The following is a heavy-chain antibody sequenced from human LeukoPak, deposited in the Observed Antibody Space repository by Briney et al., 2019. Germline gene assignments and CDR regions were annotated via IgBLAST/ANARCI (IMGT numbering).Heavy chain of an antibody. J-gene: IGHJ3*02. V-gene: IGHV3-13*01. CDR2: IGTAGDT. D-gene: IGHD3-10*01. CDR3: ARSGGDDDAFDI. Sequence: GGSLRLSCAASGFTFSSYDMHWVRQATGKGLEWVSAIGTAGDTYYPGSVKGRFTISSENAKNSLYLQMNSLRAGDTAVYYCARSGGDDDAFDIWGQGTMVTVSS. CDR1: GFTFSSYD.